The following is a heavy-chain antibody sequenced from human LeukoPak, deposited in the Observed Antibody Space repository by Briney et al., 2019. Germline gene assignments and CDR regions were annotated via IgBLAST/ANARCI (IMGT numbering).Heavy chain of an antibody. V-gene: IGHV4-59*01. CDR2: IYYSGST. Sequence: SETLSLTCTVSGGSISTYYWSWIRQPPGKGLEWIGYIYYSGSTNYNPSLKSRVTLSVDTSKNQFSLRLSSVTAADTAVYYCGRDIGTSLLDIWGQGTMVTVFS. J-gene: IGHJ3*02. CDR1: GGSISTYY. CDR3: GRDIGTSLLDI. D-gene: IGHD1-26*01.